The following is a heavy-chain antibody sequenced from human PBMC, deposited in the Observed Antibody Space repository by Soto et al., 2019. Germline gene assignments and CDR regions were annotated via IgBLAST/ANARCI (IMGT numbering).Heavy chain of an antibody. CDR3: ARLTPGIVLVPAAMHWFDP. CDR1: GYTFTSCA. D-gene: IGHD2-2*01. J-gene: IGHJ5*02. Sequence: ASVKVSCKASGYTFTSCAISWVRQAPGQGLEWTGWISAYNGNTNYAQKLQGRVTMTTDTSTSTAYMELSSLRSEDTAVYYCARLTPGIVLVPAAMHWFDPWGQGTLVTVSS. CDR2: ISAYNGNT. V-gene: IGHV1-18*01.